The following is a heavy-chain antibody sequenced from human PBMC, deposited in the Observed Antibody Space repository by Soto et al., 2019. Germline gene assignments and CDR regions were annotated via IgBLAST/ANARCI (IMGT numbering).Heavy chain of an antibody. CDR1: GGTFSSYA. J-gene: IGHJ4*02. V-gene: IGHV1-69*06. Sequence: SVKVSCKASGGTFSSYAISWVRQAPGQGLEWMGGIIPIFGTANYAQKFQGRVTITADKSTSTAYMELSSLRSEDTDVYYCARNIVATGPLDYWGQGTLVTVSS. CDR2: IIPIFGTA. D-gene: IGHD5-12*01. CDR3: ARNIVATGPLDY.